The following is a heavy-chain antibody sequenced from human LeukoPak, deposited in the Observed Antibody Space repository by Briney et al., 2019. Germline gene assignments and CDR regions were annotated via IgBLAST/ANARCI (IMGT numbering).Heavy chain of an antibody. CDR3: ARAVRGSSGWSEWFDP. D-gene: IGHD6-19*01. CDR2: INPNSGGT. V-gene: IGHV1-2*02. CDR1: GYTFTSYY. J-gene: IGHJ5*02. Sequence: ASVKVSCKASGYTFTSYYMHWVRQAPGQGLEWMGWINPNSGGTNYAQKFQGRVTMTRDTSISTAYMELSRLRSDDTAVYYCARAVRGSSGWSEWFDPWGQGTLVTVSS.